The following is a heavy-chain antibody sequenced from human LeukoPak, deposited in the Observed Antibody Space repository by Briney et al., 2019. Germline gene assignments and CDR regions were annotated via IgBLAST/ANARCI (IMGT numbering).Heavy chain of an antibody. CDR2: MNPNSGDT. D-gene: IGHD1-1*01. CDR3: ARVGGTTGQLYYYYYYMDV. CDR1: GYTFTNYH. Sequence: ASVKVSCKASGYTFTNYHINWVRQATGQGLEWMGWMNPNSGDTGYAQKFQGRVSITRDTSISTAYMELTNLRSEDTAVYYCARVGGTTGQLYYYYYYMDVWGKGTTVTVPS. J-gene: IGHJ6*03. V-gene: IGHV1-8*03.